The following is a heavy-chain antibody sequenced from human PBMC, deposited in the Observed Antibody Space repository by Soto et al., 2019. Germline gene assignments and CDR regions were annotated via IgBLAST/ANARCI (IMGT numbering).Heavy chain of an antibody. D-gene: IGHD3-3*01. Sequence: GESLKISCAASGFTFSDHYMDWVRQAPGKGLEWVGRTRNKANSYTTEYAASVKGRFTISRDDSKNSLYLQMNSLKTEDTAVYYCARVSDYDFWSGDAFDIWGQGTMVTVSS. V-gene: IGHV3-72*01. CDR3: ARVSDYDFWSGDAFDI. J-gene: IGHJ3*02. CDR1: GFTFSDHY. CDR2: TRNKANSYTT.